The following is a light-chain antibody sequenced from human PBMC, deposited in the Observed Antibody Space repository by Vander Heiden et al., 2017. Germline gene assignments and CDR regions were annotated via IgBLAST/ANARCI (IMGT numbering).Light chain of an antibody. CDR1: RSKIGSKY. CDR2: RNN. CDR3: AAWDDSLGGPV. Sequence: QAVLNPTPSASGTPGQRGTIPCSGSRSKIGSKYVYWVHQQLPGTAPKLLIYRNNQRPSGVPDRFSGSKSGTSASLAISGLRSEDEADYYCAAWDDSLGGPVFGGGTKLTVL. J-gene: IGLJ2*01. V-gene: IGLV1-47*01.